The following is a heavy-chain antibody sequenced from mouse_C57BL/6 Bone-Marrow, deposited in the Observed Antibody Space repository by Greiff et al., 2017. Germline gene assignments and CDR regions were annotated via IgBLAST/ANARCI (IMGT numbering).Heavy chain of an antibody. J-gene: IGHJ4*01. CDR1: GYTFTDYN. Sequence: EVQLQQSGPELVKPGASVKIPCKASGYTFTDYNMDWVKQSHGKSLEWIGDINPNNGGTIYNQKFKGKATLTVDKSSSTAYMELRSLTSEDTAVYYGARSSGAAQAPYAMDYWGQGTSVTVSS. CDR2: INPNNGGT. D-gene: IGHD3-2*02. CDR3: ARSSGAAQAPYAMDY. V-gene: IGHV1-18*01.